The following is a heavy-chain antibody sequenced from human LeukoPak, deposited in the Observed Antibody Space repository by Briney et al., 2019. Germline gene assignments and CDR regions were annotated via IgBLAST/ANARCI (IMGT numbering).Heavy chain of an antibody. Sequence: SETLSLTCAVSGYSISSGYYWGWIRQPPGKGLEWIGSIYHSGSTYYNPSLKSRVTISVDTSKNQSSLKLSSVTAADTAVYYCARARRYYDSSAPFDYWGQGTLVTVSS. J-gene: IGHJ4*02. CDR2: IYHSGST. V-gene: IGHV4-38-2*01. CDR3: ARARRYYDSSAPFDY. D-gene: IGHD3-22*01. CDR1: GYSISSGYY.